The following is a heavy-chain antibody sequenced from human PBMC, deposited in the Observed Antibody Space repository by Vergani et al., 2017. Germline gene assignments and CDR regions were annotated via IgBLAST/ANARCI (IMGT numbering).Heavy chain of an antibody. Sequence: LEESGGGSVKPGGSLRLSCAASGFKFSDHYMSWIRQAPGKGLEWVSHISPGASTVYYTDSVTGRFTVSRDNDNNSLTLDMTTLRVEDTAVYYCAKNPCISTTRHYYAMDVWCQGTTVTVSS. D-gene: IGHD1-1*01. CDR1: GFKFSDHY. CDR3: AKNPCISTTRHYYAMDV. CDR2: ISPGASTV. V-gene: IGHV3-11*04. J-gene: IGHJ6*02.